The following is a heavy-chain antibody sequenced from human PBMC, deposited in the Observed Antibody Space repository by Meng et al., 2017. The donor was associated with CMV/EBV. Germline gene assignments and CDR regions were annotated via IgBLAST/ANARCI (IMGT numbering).Heavy chain of an antibody. D-gene: IGHD3-22*01. V-gene: IGHV4-59*01. Sequence: SETLSLTCSVSGGSIGTYHWSWIRQPPGKGLECIGYIYYSGSTNYNASLKSRVTRSLDTPKNQFSLKLTSVTAADTAVYFCARLSSSYGTVGMIGYYFDSWGQGILVTVSS. J-gene: IGHJ4*02. CDR1: GGSIGTYH. CDR2: IYYSGST. CDR3: ARLSSSYGTVGMIGYYFDS.